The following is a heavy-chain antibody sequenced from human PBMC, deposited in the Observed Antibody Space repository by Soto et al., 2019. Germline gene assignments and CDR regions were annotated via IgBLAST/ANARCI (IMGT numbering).Heavy chain of an antibody. CDR2: ISASGDTT. Sequence: EVQLLESGGDLVQPGGSLRLSCAISGFTFSSFSMTWVRQAPGKGLEWVSTISASGDTTYYADSVKGRFTISRDNSKNTLFLQMNSLRAEDTAIYYCAKDRSLYSNDFYADFWGQGTLVTVSS. V-gene: IGHV3-23*01. D-gene: IGHD6-13*01. CDR3: AKDRSLYSNDFYADF. J-gene: IGHJ4*02. CDR1: GFTFSSFS.